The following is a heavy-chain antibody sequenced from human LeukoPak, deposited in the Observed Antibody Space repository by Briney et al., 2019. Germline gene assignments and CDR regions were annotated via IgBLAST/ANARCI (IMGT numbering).Heavy chain of an antibody. D-gene: IGHD3-22*01. CDR1: GYSFPSYW. Sequence: GESLKISCKGSGYSFPSYWIGWVRETPGNGREGMGVIYPGDSDTRYSPSFQGQVTISADKSISTAYLQWSSLKASDTAMYYCARHELYYYDSSGYYLDYWGQGTLVTVSS. J-gene: IGHJ4*02. CDR2: IYPGDSDT. CDR3: ARHELYYYDSSGYYLDY. V-gene: IGHV5-51*01.